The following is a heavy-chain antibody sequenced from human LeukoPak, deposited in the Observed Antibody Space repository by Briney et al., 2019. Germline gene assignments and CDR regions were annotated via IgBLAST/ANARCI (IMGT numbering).Heavy chain of an antibody. V-gene: IGHV3-23*01. CDR2: LSGSGYNT. J-gene: IGHJ4*02. CDR3: AKDPYGTRYFDY. Sequence: GGSLRLSCAASGFTFSSHALSWVRQAPGKGLEWVSSLSGSGYNTYYADSVKGRFTISRDNSKNTVYLQMNSLRAEDTAAYYCAKDPYGTRYFDYWGQGTLVTVSS. CDR1: GFTFSSHA. D-gene: IGHD2-2*01.